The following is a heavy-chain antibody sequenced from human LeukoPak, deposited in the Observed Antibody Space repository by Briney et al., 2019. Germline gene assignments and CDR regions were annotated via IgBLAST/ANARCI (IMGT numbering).Heavy chain of an antibody. CDR3: ARDGPYYDILTGYP. D-gene: IGHD3-9*01. J-gene: IGHJ5*02. CDR1: GGSISSYY. V-gene: IGHV4-4*07. CDR2: IYTSGST. Sequence: PPETLSLTCTVSGGSISSYYWSWIRQPAGKGLEGIGRIYTSGSTNYNPSLKSRVTMSVDTSKNQFSLKLSSVTAADTAVYYCARDGPYYDILTGYPWGQGTLVTVSS.